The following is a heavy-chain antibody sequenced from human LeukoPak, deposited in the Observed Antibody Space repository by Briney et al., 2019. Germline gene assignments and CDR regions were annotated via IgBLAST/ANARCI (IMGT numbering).Heavy chain of an antibody. CDR2: ISAYNGNT. J-gene: IGHJ6*02. Sequence: GASVKVSCKASGYTFTSYGISWVRQAPGQGLEWMGWISAYNGNTNYAQKLQGRVTMTTDTSTSTAYMELRSLRSDDTAVYYCARDRIAAAEDYYYGMDVWGQGTTVTVSS. D-gene: IGHD6-13*01. CDR1: GYTFTSYG. V-gene: IGHV1-18*01. CDR3: ARDRIAAAEDYYYGMDV.